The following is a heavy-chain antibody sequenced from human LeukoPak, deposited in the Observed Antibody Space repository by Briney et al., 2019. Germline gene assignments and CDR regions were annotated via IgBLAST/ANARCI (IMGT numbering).Heavy chain of an antibody. J-gene: IGHJ4*02. D-gene: IGHD2-2*01. CDR1: GFTFSSYA. CDR2: ISGSGGST. V-gene: IGHV3-23*01. Sequence: PGGSLRLSCAASGFTFSSYAMSWVRQAPGKGLEWVSAISGSGGSTYYADPVKGRFTISRDNSKNTLYLQMNSLRAEDTAVYYCAKRRYCSSTSCSGFDYWGQGTLVTVSS. CDR3: AKRRYCSSTSCSGFDY.